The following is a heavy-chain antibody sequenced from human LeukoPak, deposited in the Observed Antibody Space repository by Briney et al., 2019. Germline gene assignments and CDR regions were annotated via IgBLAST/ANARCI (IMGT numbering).Heavy chain of an antibody. CDR1: GFTFSSYA. Sequence: GGSLRLSCAASGFTFSSYAMSWVRQAPGKGLEWVSAISGSGGSTYYADSVKGRFTISRDNSKNTLYLQMNSLRAGDTAVYYCAKGNRWLRLGGFDYWGQGTLVTVSS. V-gene: IGHV3-23*01. J-gene: IGHJ4*02. D-gene: IGHD5-12*01. CDR2: ISGSGGST. CDR3: AKGNRWLRLGGFDY.